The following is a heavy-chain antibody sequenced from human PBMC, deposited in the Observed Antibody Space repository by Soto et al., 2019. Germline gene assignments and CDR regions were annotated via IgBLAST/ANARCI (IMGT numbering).Heavy chain of an antibody. Sequence: PGGSLRLSCAASGFTFNTYAMNWVRQAPGKGLEWVSAISADGAGTYYADSVKGRFTISRDNYKNTLSLQMNSLRAEDTAIFYCERISSSSCTDYWGQGTLVTVSS. V-gene: IGHV3-23*01. CDR2: ISADGAGT. CDR1: GFTFNTYA. CDR3: ERISSSSCTDY. D-gene: IGHD6-13*01. J-gene: IGHJ4*02.